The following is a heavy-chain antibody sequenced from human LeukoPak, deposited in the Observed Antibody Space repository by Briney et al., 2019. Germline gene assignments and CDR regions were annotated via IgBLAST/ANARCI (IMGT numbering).Heavy chain of an antibody. CDR1: GGSISGYY. V-gene: IGHV4-59*13. Sequence: SETLSLTCTVSGGSISGYYWSWIQQPPGKGLEWIGNIYHSGSTNYNPSLKSRVTLSVDASKNQFSLKLSSVTAADTAVYYCARASSSWIFDYWGQGTLVTVSS. CDR2: IYHSGST. J-gene: IGHJ4*02. CDR3: ARASSSWIFDY. D-gene: IGHD6-13*01.